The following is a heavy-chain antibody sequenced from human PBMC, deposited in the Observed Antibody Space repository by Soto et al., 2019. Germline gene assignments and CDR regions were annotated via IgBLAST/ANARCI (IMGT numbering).Heavy chain of an antibody. CDR3: ARYDLSSSWVVYGMDV. Sequence: ASVKVSCKASGYTFTGDYMHWVRQAPGQGLEWMGWINPNSGGTNYAQKLQGWVTMTRDTSISTAYMELSRLRSDDTAVYYCARYDLSSSWVVYGMDVWGQGTTVTVSS. CDR1: GYTFTGDY. V-gene: IGHV1-2*04. J-gene: IGHJ6*02. CDR2: INPNSGGT. D-gene: IGHD6-13*01.